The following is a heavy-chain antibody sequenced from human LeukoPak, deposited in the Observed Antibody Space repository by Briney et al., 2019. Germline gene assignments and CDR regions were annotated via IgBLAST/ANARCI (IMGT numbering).Heavy chain of an antibody. D-gene: IGHD1-7*01. J-gene: IGHJ4*02. Sequence: SETLSLTCTVSGGSVSGGNYYCSWIRQSPGKGLEWIGYIHYSGSTVYNPSLKSRVTMTIDTSKNQFSLNLSSATAADTAVYYCTRTGSTGGYWGQGTLVTVSS. V-gene: IGHV4-61*01. CDR3: TRTGSTGGY. CDR2: IHYSGST. CDR1: GGSVSGGNYY.